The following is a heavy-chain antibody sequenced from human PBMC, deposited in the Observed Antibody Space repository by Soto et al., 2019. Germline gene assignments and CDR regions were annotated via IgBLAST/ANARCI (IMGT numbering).Heavy chain of an antibody. CDR2: INPNNGGT. CDR1: GYTFTGYY. V-gene: IGHV1-2*02. CDR3: ASHMSAVLPILEWLHYGMCV. D-gene: IGHD3-3*01. Sequence: ASVKVSCKASGYTFTGYYMHWVRQAPGQGLEWMGWINPNNGGTNYAQKFQGRVTMTRDTSISTAYMELSRLRSDDTAVYYWASHMSAVLPILEWLHYGMCVWDQETTGTVSS. J-gene: IGHJ6*02.